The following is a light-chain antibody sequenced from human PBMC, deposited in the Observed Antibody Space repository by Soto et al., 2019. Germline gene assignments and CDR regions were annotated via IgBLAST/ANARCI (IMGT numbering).Light chain of an antibody. Sequence: DIQMTQSPSTLSASVGDRVTITCRASQSISSWLAWYQQKPGKAPKLLIYKASSLESGVPSRFIGSGSRTEFTLTISSLQPDDFATYYCQEYKSYSTFGQGTKLEIK. V-gene: IGKV1-5*03. CDR1: QSISSW. J-gene: IGKJ2*01. CDR2: KAS. CDR3: QEYKSYST.